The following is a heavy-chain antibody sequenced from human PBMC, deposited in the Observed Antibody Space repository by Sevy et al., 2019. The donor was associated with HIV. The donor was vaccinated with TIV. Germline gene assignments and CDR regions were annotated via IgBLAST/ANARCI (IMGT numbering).Heavy chain of an antibody. Sequence: GGSLRLSCAASGFTVSSNYMSWVRQAPGKGLEWVSVIYSGGSTYYTDSVKGRFTISRDNSKNTLYLQMNSLRAEDTAVYYCAGTTRYYYYGMDVWGQWTTVTVSS. CDR2: IYSGGST. D-gene: IGHD1-7*01. CDR1: GFTVSSNY. J-gene: IGHJ6*02. V-gene: IGHV3-53*01. CDR3: AGTTRYYYYGMDV.